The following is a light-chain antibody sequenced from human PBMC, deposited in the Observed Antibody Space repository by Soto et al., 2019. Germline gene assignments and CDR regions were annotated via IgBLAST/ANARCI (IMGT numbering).Light chain of an antibody. V-gene: IGKV1-33*01. J-gene: IGKJ5*01. CDR2: DAS. Sequence: DIQMTQSPSSLSASVGDIVTITFQASQDINNYVNWYQQKTGKAPKVLIFDASTLKTGVPSRFSGSGSGTDFSFSISSLHPEDIATYYCQQSNDLVSFGQGTRLEIK. CDR3: QQSNDLVS. CDR1: QDINNY.